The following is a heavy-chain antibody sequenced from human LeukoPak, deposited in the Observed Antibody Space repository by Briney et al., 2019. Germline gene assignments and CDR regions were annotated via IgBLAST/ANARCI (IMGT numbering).Heavy chain of an antibody. D-gene: IGHD1-26*01. CDR1: GGTISSGSYY. V-gene: IGHV4-61*02. Sequence: SETLSLTCTVSGGTISSGSYYWSWIRQPAGKGLEWIGRIYTSGSTNYNPSHKSRVTISVDTSKNQLSLKLSSVTAADTAVYYCARGHSGSYYWWFDPWGQGTLVTVSS. J-gene: IGHJ5*02. CDR2: IYTSGST. CDR3: ARGHSGSYYWWFDP.